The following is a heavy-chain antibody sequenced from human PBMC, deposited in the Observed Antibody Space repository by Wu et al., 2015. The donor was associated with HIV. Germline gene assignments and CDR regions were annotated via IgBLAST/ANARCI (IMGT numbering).Heavy chain of an antibody. J-gene: IGHJ4*02. CDR1: GYTFTSYY. V-gene: IGHV1-46*01. Sequence: QVQLVQSGAEVKKPGASVKISCKASGYTFTSYYLHWVRQAPGQGLEWMGIINPSGGSTDYAQRFQGRVTMTRDTSTSTVHMKLSRLTSEDTAVYFCTRGPDFDYWGQGTLVIVSS. CDR2: INPSGGST. CDR3: TRGPDFDY.